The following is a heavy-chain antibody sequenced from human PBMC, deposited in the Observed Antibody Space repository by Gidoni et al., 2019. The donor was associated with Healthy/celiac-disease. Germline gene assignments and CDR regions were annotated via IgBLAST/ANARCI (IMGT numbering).Heavy chain of an antibody. V-gene: IGHV3-23*01. CDR1: GFTVSSYA. J-gene: IGHJ4*02. CDR2: ISGSGGST. CDR3: ANPRNFWSGYDY. D-gene: IGHD3-3*01. Sequence: EVQLLESGGGLVQPGGSLRLSCAASGFTVSSYAMSWVRQAPGKGLEWVSAISGSGGSTYYADSVKGRFTISRDNSKNTLYLQMNSLRAEDTAVYYCANPRNFWSGYDYWGQGTLVTVSS.